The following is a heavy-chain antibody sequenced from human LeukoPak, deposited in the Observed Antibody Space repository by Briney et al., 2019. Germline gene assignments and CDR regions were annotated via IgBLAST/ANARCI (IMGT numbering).Heavy chain of an antibody. CDR1: GFTFSSYS. D-gene: IGHD3-10*01. CDR2: IYSGGST. Sequence: GGSLGLSCAASGFTFSSYSMNWVRQAPGKGLEWVSVIYSGGSTYYAGSVKGRFTISRDNSKNTLYLQMNSLRAEDTAVYYCARDSGSGSYYFDYWGQGTLVTVSS. J-gene: IGHJ4*02. V-gene: IGHV3-53*01. CDR3: ARDSGSGSYYFDY.